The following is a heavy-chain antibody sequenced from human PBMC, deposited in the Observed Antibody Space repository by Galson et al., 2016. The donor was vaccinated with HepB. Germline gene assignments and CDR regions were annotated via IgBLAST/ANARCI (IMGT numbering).Heavy chain of an antibody. J-gene: IGHJ4*02. D-gene: IGHD3-3*01. CDR1: GFTFSSYA. CDR2: ISGSGGST. Sequence: SLRLSCAASGFTFSSYAMSWVRQAPGKGLEWVSAISGSGGSTYYADSVKGRFTISRDNSKNTLYLQMNSLRAEDTAVYYCARGRSIFGVVTIPYTFDYWGQGTLVTVSS. CDR3: ARGRSIFGVVTIPYTFDY. V-gene: IGHV3-23*01.